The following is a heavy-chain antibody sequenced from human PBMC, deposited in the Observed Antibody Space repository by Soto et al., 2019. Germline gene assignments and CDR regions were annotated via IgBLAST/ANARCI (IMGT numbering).Heavy chain of an antibody. V-gene: IGHV3-7*04. Sequence: EVQLVESGGGLVQPGGSLRLSCEASGFTFGNYWMNWVRQTPGKGLEWVANIKPDGGEQYYVDSVKGRFTISRDNAKDSLYLQMSSLRGDDTAVYYCARGHSNSCEYWGQGTLVTVSS. CDR2: IKPDGGEQ. J-gene: IGHJ4*02. CDR3: ARGHSNSCEY. CDR1: GFTFGNYW. D-gene: IGHD5-18*01.